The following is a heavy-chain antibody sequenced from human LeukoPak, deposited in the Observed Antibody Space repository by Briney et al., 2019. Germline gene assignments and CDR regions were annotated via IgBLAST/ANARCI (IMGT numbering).Heavy chain of an antibody. CDR1: GGTFSSYA. V-gene: IGHV1-69*13. D-gene: IGHD3-22*01. CDR2: IIPIFGTA. J-gene: IGHJ4*02. Sequence: GASVKVSCEASGGTFSSYAISWVRQAPGQGLEWMGGIIPIFGTANYAQKFQGRVTITADESTSTAYMELSSLRSEDTAVYYCARQGNYDSSGYYYYWGQGTLVTVSS. CDR3: ARQGNYDSSGYYYY.